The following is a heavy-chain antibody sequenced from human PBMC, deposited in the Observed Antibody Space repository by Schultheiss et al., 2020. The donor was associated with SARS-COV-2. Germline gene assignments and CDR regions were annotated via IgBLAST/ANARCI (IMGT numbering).Heavy chain of an antibody. D-gene: IGHD5-18*01. CDR2: IYHSGST. V-gene: IGHV4-34*01. J-gene: IGHJ6*02. CDR1: GGSFSGYY. CDR3: ATGGYSYGSYYYYGMDV. Sequence: SETLSLTCAAYGGSFSGYYWGWIRQPPGKGLEWIGSIYHSGSTYYNPSLKSRVTISVDTSKNQFSLKLISVTAADTAVDYCATGGYSYGSYYYYGMDVWGQGTTVTVSS.